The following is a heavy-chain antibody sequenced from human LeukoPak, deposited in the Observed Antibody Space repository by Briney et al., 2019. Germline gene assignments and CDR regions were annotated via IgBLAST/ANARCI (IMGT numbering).Heavy chain of an antibody. V-gene: IGHV1-3*01. J-gene: IGHJ6*02. D-gene: IGHD6-13*01. CDR3: ARVLEQQLRHYYYYYGMDV. CDR2: INAGNGNT. Sequence: ASVKVSCKASGYTFTSYAMHWVRQAPGQRLEWMGWINAGNGNTKYSQKFQGRVTITRDTSASTAYMELSSLRSEDTAVYYCARVLEQQLRHYYYYYGMDVWGQGTTVTVSS. CDR1: GYTFTSYA.